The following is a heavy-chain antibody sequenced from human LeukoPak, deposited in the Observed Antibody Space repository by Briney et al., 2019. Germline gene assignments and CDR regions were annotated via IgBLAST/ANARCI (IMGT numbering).Heavy chain of an antibody. V-gene: IGHV3-33*01. CDR1: GFIFTSYG. J-gene: IGHJ3*02. D-gene: IGHD1-1*01. Sequence: GWSLRLSRAVSGFIFTSYGLHGVRQGAGKGLEWVAELWYDGSQKYYEDSMKDRFTKSRDNSKNTLYLQMNRLRAEDTAVYYCTRDRQGTPGTFDSWGQGTMVTVSP. CDR3: TRDRQGTPGTFDS. CDR2: LWYDGSQK.